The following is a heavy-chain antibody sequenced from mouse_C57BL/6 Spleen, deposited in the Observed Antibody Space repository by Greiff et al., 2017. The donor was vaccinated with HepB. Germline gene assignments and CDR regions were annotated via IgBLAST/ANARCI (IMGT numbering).Heavy chain of an antibody. Sequence: QVQLKQPGAELVKPGASVKLSCKASGYTFTSYWMQWVKQRPGQGLEWIGEIDPSDSYTNYNQKFKGKATLTVDTSSSTAYMQLSSLTSEDSAVYYCARWGGYAAWFAYWGQGTLVTVSA. CDR1: GYTFTSYW. V-gene: IGHV1-50*01. J-gene: IGHJ3*01. CDR3: ARWGGYAAWFAY. D-gene: IGHD2-2*01. CDR2: IDPSDSYT.